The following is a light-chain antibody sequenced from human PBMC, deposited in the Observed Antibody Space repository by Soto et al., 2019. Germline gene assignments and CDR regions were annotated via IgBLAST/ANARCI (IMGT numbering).Light chain of an antibody. Sequence: QSALTQPASVSGSPGQSITISCTGTSSDVGGYNYVSWYQQHPGKAPKLMIYEVSNRPSGVSNRFSGSNSGNTASLTISGLQAEDEADYYCSSYTSSSPYVFGTGTQLTVL. V-gene: IGLV2-14*01. CDR1: SSDVGGYNY. CDR2: EVS. CDR3: SSYTSSSPYV. J-gene: IGLJ1*01.